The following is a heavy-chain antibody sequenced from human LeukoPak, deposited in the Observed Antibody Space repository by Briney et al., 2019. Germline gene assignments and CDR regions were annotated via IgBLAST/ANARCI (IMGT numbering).Heavy chain of an antibody. CDR2: ISTYDDNI. CDR3: ARATYYYDSSGYWTLEFDFDI. J-gene: IGHJ3*02. Sequence: ASVKVSCKASGYTFTTYGLSWVRQAPGQGLEWLGWISTYDDNIKYAQSLQGRLTLTIDTSTSTAYMELRSLTSDDTAVYYCARATYYYDSSGYWTLEFDFDIWGQGTMVTVSS. D-gene: IGHD3-22*01. V-gene: IGHV1-18*01. CDR1: GYTFTTYG.